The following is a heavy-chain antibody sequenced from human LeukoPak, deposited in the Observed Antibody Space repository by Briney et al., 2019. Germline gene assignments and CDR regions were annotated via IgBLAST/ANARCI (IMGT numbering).Heavy chain of an antibody. V-gene: IGHV3-48*03. CDR3: ARSGSGSYYIFGRRKNYFDY. CDR2: ISSSGSTI. CDR1: GFTFSTSW. Sequence: GGSLRLSCAASGFTFSTSWMTWVRQAPGKGLEWVSYISSSGSTIYYADSVKGRFTISRDNAKNSLYLQMNSLRAEDTAVYYCARSGSGSYYIFGRRKNYFDYWGQGTLVTVSS. J-gene: IGHJ4*02. D-gene: IGHD3-10*01.